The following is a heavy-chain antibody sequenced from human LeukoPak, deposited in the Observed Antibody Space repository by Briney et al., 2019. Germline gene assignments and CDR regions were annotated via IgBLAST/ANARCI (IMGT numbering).Heavy chain of an antibody. V-gene: IGHV1-2*02. Sequence: ASVKVSCKTSGYTFTIYYMHWVRQAPGQGLERMGWINPNSGATTYAQRFQGRVTMTRDTSISTAYMELSRLRSDDTAVYYCARNPAYCTSTSCYNDYWGQGTLVTASS. CDR3: ARNPAYCTSTSCYNDY. CDR2: INPNSGAT. D-gene: IGHD2-2*02. J-gene: IGHJ4*02. CDR1: GYTFTIYY.